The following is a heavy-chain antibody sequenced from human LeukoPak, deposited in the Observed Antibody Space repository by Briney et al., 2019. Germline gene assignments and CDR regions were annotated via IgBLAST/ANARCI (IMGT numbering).Heavy chain of an antibody. D-gene: IGHD1-26*01. CDR3: AKTRLWEVKEFDP. J-gene: IGHJ5*02. CDR2: ISGSDGST. V-gene: IGHV3-23*01. CDR1: GFTFSNFA. Sequence: GGSLRLSCAASGFTFSNFAMSWVRQAPGKGLEWVSAISGSDGSTYYADSVKGRFTISRDNSKNTLYLQMNSLRAEDTAVYYCAKTRLWEVKEFDPWGQGTLVTVSS.